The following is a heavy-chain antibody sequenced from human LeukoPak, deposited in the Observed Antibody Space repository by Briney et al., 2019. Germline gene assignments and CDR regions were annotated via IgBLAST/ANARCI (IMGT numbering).Heavy chain of an antibody. D-gene: IGHD3-3*01. V-gene: IGHV3-7*01. CDR3: ARGLSDYDFWSGYYTDHDAFDI. J-gene: IGHJ3*02. CDR1: GFTFSSYW. CDR2: RKQDGSEK. Sequence: GGSLRLSCAASGFTFSSYWMSWVRQAPGKGLEWVANRKQDGSEKYYVDSVKGRFTISRDNAKNSLYLQMNSLRAEDTAVYYCARGLSDYDFWSGYYTDHDAFDIWGQGTMVTVSS.